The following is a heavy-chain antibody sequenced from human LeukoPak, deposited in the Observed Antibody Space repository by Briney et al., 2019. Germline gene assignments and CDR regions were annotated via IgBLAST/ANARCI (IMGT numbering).Heavy chain of an antibody. CDR3: ARDVYYGSGSPRLDY. V-gene: IGHV3-48*01. CDR1: GFTFSDYN. Sequence: GGSLRLSCAASGFTFSDYNMNWVRQVPGKGLESVSYMSRSGDIIYYADSVKGRFIISRDNAKNSLYPQMNSLRAEDTAVYYCARDVYYGSGSPRLDYWGQGTLVTVSS. J-gene: IGHJ4*02. D-gene: IGHD3-10*01. CDR2: MSRSGDII.